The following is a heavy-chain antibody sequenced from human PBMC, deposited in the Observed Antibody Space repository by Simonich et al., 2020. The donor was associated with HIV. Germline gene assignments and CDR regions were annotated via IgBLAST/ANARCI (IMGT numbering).Heavy chain of an antibody. Sequence: EEQLVESGGGLVKPGGSLRLSCAASGFTFSSYSMNWVRQAPGNGLEWVASISSSNSYIYYADSVKGRFTISRDNAKNSLYLQMNSLKTEDTAIYYCTTVFTIFGVVITSFDYWGQGTLVTVSS. J-gene: IGHJ4*02. V-gene: IGHV3-21*03. CDR1: GFTFSSYS. CDR3: TTVFTIFGVVITSFDY. CDR2: ISSSNSYI. D-gene: IGHD3-3*01.